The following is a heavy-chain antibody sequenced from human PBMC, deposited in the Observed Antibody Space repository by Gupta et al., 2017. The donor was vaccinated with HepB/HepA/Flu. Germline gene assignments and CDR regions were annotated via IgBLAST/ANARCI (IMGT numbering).Heavy chain of an antibody. V-gene: IGHV1-46*01. J-gene: IGHJ6*02. CDR1: GYIFTSYY. Sequence: QVQLVQSGAEMKKPGASVKVPCKASGYIFTSYYIHWVRQAPGQGLEWMGIINPSRGSTAYAQKFQGRVNMTSDTSTSTVYMELSSLRSEDTAVYYCARRGYCSGIGCASDYYYGMDVWGQGTTVTVSS. CDR3: ARRGYCSGIGCASDYYYGMDV. CDR2: INPSRGST. D-gene: IGHD2-15*01.